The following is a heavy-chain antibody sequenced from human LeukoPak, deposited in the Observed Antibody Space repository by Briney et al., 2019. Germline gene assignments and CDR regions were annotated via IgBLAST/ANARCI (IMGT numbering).Heavy chain of an antibody. D-gene: IGHD3-10*01. Sequence: ASETLSLTCAVSGYSISSGYYWGWIRQPPGKGLEWIGSIYHSGSTYYNPSLKSRVTISVDTSKNQFSLKLSSVTAADTAVYHCATPRRFGELLYWGQGTLVTVSS. CDR1: GYSISSGYY. J-gene: IGHJ4*02. V-gene: IGHV4-38-2*01. CDR3: ATPRRFGELLY. CDR2: IYHSGST.